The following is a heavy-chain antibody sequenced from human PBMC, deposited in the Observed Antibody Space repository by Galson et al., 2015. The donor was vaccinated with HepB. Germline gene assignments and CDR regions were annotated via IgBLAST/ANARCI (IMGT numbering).Heavy chain of an antibody. CDR1: GFTFSSYD. V-gene: IGHV3-30*18. D-gene: IGHD1-26*01. J-gene: IGHJ4*02. CDR2: ISYDGSNK. Sequence: SLRLSCAASGFTFSSYDMHWVRQAPGKGLEWVAVISYDGSNKYYADSVKGRFTISRDNSKNTLYLQMNSLRAEDTAVYYCAKDRGLHSGSYLDYWGQGTLVTVSS. CDR3: AKDRGLHSGSYLDY.